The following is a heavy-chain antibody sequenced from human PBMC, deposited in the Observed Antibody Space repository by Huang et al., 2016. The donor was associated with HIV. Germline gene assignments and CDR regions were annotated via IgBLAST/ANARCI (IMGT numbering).Heavy chain of an antibody. D-gene: IGHD2-21*01. CDR2: CAPEQGGT. CDR1: GYTLTELS. Sequence: QVQLVQSGAEVKKPGASVKVSCKVSGYTLTELSIHWVRQAPGKGLEWMGGCAPEQGGTIYAQNFQGRGTMTEDTSTDTAYMGLHRLRPEDTAVYYCAAGYDTYYDIWGQGTMVIASS. CDR3: AAGYDTYYDI. J-gene: IGHJ3*02. V-gene: IGHV1-24*01.